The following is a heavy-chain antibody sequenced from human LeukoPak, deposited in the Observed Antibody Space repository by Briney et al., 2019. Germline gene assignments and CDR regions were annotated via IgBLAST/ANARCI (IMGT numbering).Heavy chain of an antibody. CDR2: INPNSGGT. V-gene: IGHV1-2*02. D-gene: IGHD3-22*01. CDR1: GYTFTDYY. J-gene: IGHJ4*02. Sequence: GASVKVSYKASGYTFTDYYMYWVRQARGQGLEWMGWINPNSGGTNYVQKFQGRVTMTRDTSISTAYMELSRLTSDDTAVYYCARKYYYDSSGYQGGPLLWGQGTLVTVSS. CDR3: ARKYYYDSSGYQGGPLL.